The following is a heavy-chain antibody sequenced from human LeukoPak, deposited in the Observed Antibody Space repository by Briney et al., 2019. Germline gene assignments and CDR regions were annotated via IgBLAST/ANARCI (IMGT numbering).Heavy chain of an antibody. V-gene: IGHV4-61*01. D-gene: IGHD3-9*01. CDR3: ASQYDILTGYYYFDY. J-gene: IGHJ4*02. CDR2: IYYSGST. Sequence: SETLSLTCGVSGGSVSSGSYYWSWIRQPPGKGLEWIGYIYYSGSTNYNPSLKSRVTISVDTSKNQFSLKLSSVTAADTAVYYCASQYDILTGYYYFDYWGQGTLVTVSS. CDR1: GGSVSSGSYY.